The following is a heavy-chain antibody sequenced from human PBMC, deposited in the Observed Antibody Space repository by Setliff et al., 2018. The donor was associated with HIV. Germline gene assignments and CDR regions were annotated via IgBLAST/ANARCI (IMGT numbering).Heavy chain of an antibody. CDR1: GGSFSNYY. D-gene: IGHD3-9*01. CDR2: INHGGST. V-gene: IGHV4-34*01. CDR3: ARSGNILTDYSYYSYFMDV. Sequence: SETLSLTCAVYGGSFSNYYWSWIRQSPGEGLEWIGEINHGGSTNYNPSLKSRVTMSVDTSRNQFSLQLTSVTAADTAVYYCARSGNILTDYSYYSYFMDVWGGGTTVTVSS. J-gene: IGHJ6*03.